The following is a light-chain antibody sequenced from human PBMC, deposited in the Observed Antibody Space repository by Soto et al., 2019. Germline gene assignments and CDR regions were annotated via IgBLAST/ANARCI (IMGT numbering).Light chain of an antibody. J-gene: IGKJ5*01. CDR1: QGISNW. CDR2: LAS. V-gene: IGKV1-12*01. CDR3: QQTDTIPFT. Sequence: DIQMTQSPSSLSASVGDRVTITCRASQGISNWLAWYQQKPGKAPKLLIYLASTLQSGVPSRFSGCGSGTDFTLTISSLQPDDFASYFCQQTDTIPFTFGQGTRLEIK.